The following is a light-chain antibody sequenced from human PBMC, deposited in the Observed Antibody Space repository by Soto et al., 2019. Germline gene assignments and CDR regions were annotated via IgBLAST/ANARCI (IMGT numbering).Light chain of an antibody. CDR3: QQYNNWPPIT. CDR2: GAS. CDR1: QSVAANY. Sequence: EVVLTQSPGTLSLSPGERATLSCRASQSVAANYLAWYQQKRGQAPRLLIYGASNRATGIPARFSGSGSGTDFTLTISSLQSEDFAVYYCQQYNNWPPITFGQGTRLRL. V-gene: IGKV3D-15*01. J-gene: IGKJ5*01.